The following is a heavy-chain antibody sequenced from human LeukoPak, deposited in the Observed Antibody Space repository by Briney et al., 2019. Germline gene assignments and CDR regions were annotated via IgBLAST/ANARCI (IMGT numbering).Heavy chain of an antibody. Sequence: GASVKVSCKASGYTFTSYYMHWVRQATGQGLEWMGWMNPNSGNTGYAQKFQGRVTMTRNTSISTAYMELSSLRSEDTAVYYCARDAATVTPRVWMDVWGKGTTVTVSS. CDR2: MNPNSGNT. CDR3: ARDAATVTPRVWMDV. J-gene: IGHJ6*04. D-gene: IGHD4-17*01. CDR1: GYTFTSYY. V-gene: IGHV1-8*02.